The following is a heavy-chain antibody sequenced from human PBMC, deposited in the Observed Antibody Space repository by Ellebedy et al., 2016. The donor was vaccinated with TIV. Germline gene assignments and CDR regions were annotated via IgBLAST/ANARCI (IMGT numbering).Heavy chain of an antibody. CDR1: GFTFSSYS. J-gene: IGHJ4*02. CDR2: ISSDNYI. CDR3: ARVLRAGQELEY. Sequence: GESLKISCAASGFTFSSYSMNWVRQAPGKGLEWVSSISSDNYIYYADSLKGRFTISRDNPRNSLYLEMDSLSAEDTAVYYCARVLRAGQELEYWGQGTLVTVSS. V-gene: IGHV3-21*01. D-gene: IGHD6-13*01.